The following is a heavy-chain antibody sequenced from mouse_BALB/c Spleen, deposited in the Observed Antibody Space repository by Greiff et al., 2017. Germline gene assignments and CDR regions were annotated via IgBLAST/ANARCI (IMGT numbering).Heavy chain of an antibody. D-gene: IGHD2-3*01. J-gene: IGHJ1*01. CDR2: IDPANGNT. Sequence: EVQLVESGAELVKPGASVKLSCTASGFNIKDTYMHWVKQRPEQGLEWIGRIDPANGNTKYDPKFQGKATITADTSSNTAYLQLSSLTSEDTAVYYCASPIDGYYWDFDVWGAGTTVTVSS. CDR3: ASPIDGYYWDFDV. CDR1: GFNIKDTY. V-gene: IGHV14-3*02.